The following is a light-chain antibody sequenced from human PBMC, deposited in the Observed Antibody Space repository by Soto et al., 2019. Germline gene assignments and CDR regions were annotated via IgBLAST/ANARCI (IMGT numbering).Light chain of an antibody. CDR2: GAS. CDR3: QQYRDSLGT. CDR1: QSVISTY. V-gene: IGKV3-20*01. Sequence: IVLTQSPGTLSLSPGERATLSCRASQSVISTYLAWYQQKPGQAPRLLIYGASSRATGIPDRFSGSGSGTDFTLTISRLEPEGFAVYYCQQYRDSLGTFGQGTKVDIK. J-gene: IGKJ1*01.